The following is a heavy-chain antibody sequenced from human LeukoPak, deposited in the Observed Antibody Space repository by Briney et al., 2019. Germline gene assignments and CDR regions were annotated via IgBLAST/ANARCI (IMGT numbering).Heavy chain of an antibody. D-gene: IGHD6-19*01. J-gene: IGHJ6*03. CDR3: ARVGAVAGRYYYYYMDV. V-gene: IGHV4-30-4*07. Sequence: PSQTLSLTCAVSGGSISSGGYSWSWIRQPPGKGLEWIGYIYDSVSTYYNPSLKSRVTISVDTSKNQFSLKLSSVTAADTAVYYCARVGAVAGRYYYYYMDVWGKGTTVTISS. CDR1: GGSISSGGYS. CDR2: IYDSVST.